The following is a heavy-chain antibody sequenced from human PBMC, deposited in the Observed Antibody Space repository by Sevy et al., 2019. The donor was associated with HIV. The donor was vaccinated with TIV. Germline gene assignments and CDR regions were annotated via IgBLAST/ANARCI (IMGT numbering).Heavy chain of an antibody. J-gene: IGHJ6*02. CDR1: GYTFTGYY. Sequence: ASVKVSCKASGYTFTGYYMHLVRQAPGQGLEWMGWINPNSGGTNYAQKFQGRVTMTRDTSISTAYMELSRLRSDDTAVYYCARAGLVPAASGGRRYYYYGMDVWGQRTTVTVSS. CDR2: INPNSGGT. V-gene: IGHV1-2*02. CDR3: ARAGLVPAASGGRRYYYYGMDV. D-gene: IGHD2-2*01.